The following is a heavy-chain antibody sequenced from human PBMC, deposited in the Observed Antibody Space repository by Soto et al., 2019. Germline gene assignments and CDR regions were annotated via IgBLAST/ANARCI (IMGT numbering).Heavy chain of an antibody. V-gene: IGHV3-23*01. Sequence: GGSLRLSCAASGFTFSSYAMSLVRQAPGKGLEWVSAISGSGGSTYYADSVKGRFTISRDNSKNTLYLQMNSLRAEDTAVYYCAKEGTGTTRNYYMDVWGKGTTVTVSS. CDR1: GFTFSSYA. CDR2: ISGSGGST. J-gene: IGHJ6*03. D-gene: IGHD1-1*01. CDR3: AKEGTGTTRNYYMDV.